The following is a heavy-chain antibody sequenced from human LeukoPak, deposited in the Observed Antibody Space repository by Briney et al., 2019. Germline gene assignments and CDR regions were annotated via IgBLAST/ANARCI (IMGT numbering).Heavy chain of an antibody. V-gene: IGHV3-7*01. CDR3: ARGRNWFDP. J-gene: IGHJ5*02. CDR2: INQDGSEK. Sequence: GGSLRLSCAASGFTFGSYWMSWVRQAPGKGPEWVANINQDGSEKNYVDSVKGRFTISRDNARNSLYLQMNSLRAVDTAVYYCARGRNWFDPWGQGTLVTVSS. CDR1: GFTFGSYW.